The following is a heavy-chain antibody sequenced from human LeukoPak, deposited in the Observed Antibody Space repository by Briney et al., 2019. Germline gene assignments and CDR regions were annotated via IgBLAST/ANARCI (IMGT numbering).Heavy chain of an antibody. D-gene: IGHD1-26*01. CDR2: ISSSSSTI. V-gene: IGHV3-48*01. CDR3: ARDRVGATWHFDY. J-gene: IGHJ4*02. Sequence: GGSLRLSCAASGFTFSSYSMNWVRQAPGKGLEWVSYISSSSSTIYYADSVKGRFTISRDNAKNSLYLQMNSLRAEDTAVYYCARDRVGATWHFDYWGQGTLVTVSS. CDR1: GFTFSSYS.